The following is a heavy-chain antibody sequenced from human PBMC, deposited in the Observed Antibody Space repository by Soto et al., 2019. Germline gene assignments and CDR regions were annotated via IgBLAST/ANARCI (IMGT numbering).Heavy chain of an antibody. CDR2: ISYDGTNE. CDR3: AKDTYYHDSSGYYIFDY. V-gene: IGHV3-30*18. D-gene: IGHD3-22*01. J-gene: IGHJ4*02. CDR1: GFTLSRYG. Sequence: GGPLRLSGAASGFTLSRYGMPWVRQAPGKGLEWVAVISYDGTNENYADSVKGRFTISRDNSKNTLQLQMNSLRAEDTAVYYCAKDTYYHDSSGYYIFDYWGQGT.